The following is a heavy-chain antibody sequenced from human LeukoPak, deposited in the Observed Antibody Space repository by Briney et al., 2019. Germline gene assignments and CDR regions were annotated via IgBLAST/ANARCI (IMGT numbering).Heavy chain of an antibody. CDR2: IWYDGSNK. J-gene: IGHJ4*02. V-gene: IGHV3-33*08. CDR3: AREIAAAGTGDFDY. CDR1: GFTFSSYW. Sequence: GSLRLSCAASGFTFSSYWMHWVRQAPGKGLEWVAVIWYDGSNKYYADSVKGRFTISRDNSKNTLYPQMNSLRAEDTAVYYCAREIAAAGTGDFDYWGQGTLVTVSS. D-gene: IGHD6-13*01.